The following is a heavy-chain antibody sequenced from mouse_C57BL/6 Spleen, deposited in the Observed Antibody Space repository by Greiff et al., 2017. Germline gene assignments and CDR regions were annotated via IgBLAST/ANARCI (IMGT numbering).Heavy chain of an antibody. CDR2: IYPGSGST. D-gene: IGHD2-1*01. CDR3: AINGNSNYYAMDY. J-gene: IGHJ4*01. V-gene: IGHV1-55*01. CDR1: GYTFTSYW. Sequence: QVQLQQPGAELVKPGASVKMSCKASGYTFTSYWITWVKQRPGQGLEWIGDIYPGSGSTNYNEKFKSKATLTVDTSSSTAYMQLSSLTSEDSAVYYCAINGNSNYYAMDYWGQGTSVTVSS.